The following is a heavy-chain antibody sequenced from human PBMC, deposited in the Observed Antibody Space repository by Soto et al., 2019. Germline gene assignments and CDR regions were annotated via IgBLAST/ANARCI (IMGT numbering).Heavy chain of an antibody. V-gene: IGHV4-59*01. CDR1: GCSISPYY. Sequence: PSETLSLTCTVSGCSISPYYWSWIRQPPGKGLEWIGYIYYSGNTNYNPSLKNRISISVDTSKNQFSLMLSSVTAADMAVYYCASRRGGTYSGEFLGFDYWGKGALVTVSS. D-gene: IGHD3-16*01. CDR2: IYYSGNT. CDR3: ASRRGGTYSGEFLGFDY. J-gene: IGHJ4*02.